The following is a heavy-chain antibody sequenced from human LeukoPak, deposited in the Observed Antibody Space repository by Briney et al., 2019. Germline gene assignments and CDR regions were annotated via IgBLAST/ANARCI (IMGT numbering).Heavy chain of an antibody. CDR2: ISSSSSYI. CDR1: GFTFRSYS. J-gene: IGHJ6*04. D-gene: IGHD6-19*01. CDR3: ARGVTLGLVYYYYYGMDV. Sequence: PGGSLRLSCAASGFTFRSYSMNWVRQAPGKGLEWVSSISSSSSYIYYADSVKGRFTISRDNAKNSLYLQMNSLRAEDTAVYYCARGVTLGLVYYYYYGMDVWGKGTTVTVSS. V-gene: IGHV3-21*01.